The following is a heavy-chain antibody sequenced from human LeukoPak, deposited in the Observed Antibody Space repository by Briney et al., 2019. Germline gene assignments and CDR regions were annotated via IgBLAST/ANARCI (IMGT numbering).Heavy chain of an antibody. D-gene: IGHD3-10*01. CDR2: IFYSGST. CDR1: GVSINSNRNY. Sequence: SETLSLTCTVSGVSINSNRNYWGWIRQPPGEGLECLGDIFYSGSTYYYPSLMSRATISVATSKNQFSLKLSSVTAADTAVYYCARLLRGSGSYYDYWGQGNLVTVSS. CDR3: ARLLRGSGSYYDY. V-gene: IGHV4-39*01. J-gene: IGHJ4*02.